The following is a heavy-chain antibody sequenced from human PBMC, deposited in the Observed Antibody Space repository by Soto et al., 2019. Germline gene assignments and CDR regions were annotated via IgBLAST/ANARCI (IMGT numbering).Heavy chain of an antibody. J-gene: IGHJ5*02. CDR2: INPSGDST. V-gene: IGHV1-46*01. CDR3: ARPPPGRYNWFDP. CDR1: GYPLTSYY. Sequence: VKVACKASGYPLTSYYMHWVRQAPGQGLEWMGIINPSGDSTNYAQKFQGRVTMTRDTSTSTVYMELSRLRSEDTAVYYCARPPPGRYNWFDPSGQRTLVTVSS.